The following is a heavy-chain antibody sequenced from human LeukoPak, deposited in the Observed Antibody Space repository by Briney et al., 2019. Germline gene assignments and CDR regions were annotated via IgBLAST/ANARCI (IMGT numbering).Heavy chain of an antibody. V-gene: IGHV3-23*01. D-gene: IGHD3-22*01. J-gene: IGHJ4*02. CDR3: ARRVPDSSGYYYFDD. CDR2: ISSDGRST. Sequence: GGSLTLSCAASGFTLSNYAMSWVRQAAVKGLAWVSTISSDGRSTYYPDSVKGRFTISRDDTKNTLYLQMNSLRADDTAVYYCARRVPDSSGYYYFDDWGQGTLVTVSS. CDR1: GFTLSNYA.